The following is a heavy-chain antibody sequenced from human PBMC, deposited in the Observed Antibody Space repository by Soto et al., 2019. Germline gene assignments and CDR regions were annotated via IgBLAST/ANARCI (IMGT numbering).Heavy chain of an antibody. V-gene: IGHV4-39*01. CDR3: ARRSRQQQVRFDY. CDR2: IYDSVST. CDR1: GGSISSSSYY. J-gene: IGHJ4*02. D-gene: IGHD6-13*01. Sequence: QLQLQESCPGLVKPSETLSLTCTVSGGSISSSSYYWGWLRQPPGKGLDWIGSIYDSVSTHYNASLTSRVTISVDTSKNQFSLKLISVTAADTAVYYCARRSRQQQVRFDYWGQGTLVTVSS.